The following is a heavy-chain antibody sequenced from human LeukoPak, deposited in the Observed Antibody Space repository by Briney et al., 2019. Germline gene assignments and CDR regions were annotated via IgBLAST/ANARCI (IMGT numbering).Heavy chain of an antibody. CDR1: GYTFTSYY. D-gene: IGHD5-12*01. Sequence: VSVKVSCKASGYTFTSYYMHWVRQAPGQGLEWMGIINPSGGSTSYAQKFQGRVTMTRDTSTSTVYMELSSLRSEDTAVYYCARDYSGYDTFDYWGQGTLVTVSS. CDR2: INPSGGST. CDR3: ARDYSGYDTFDY. V-gene: IGHV1-46*01. J-gene: IGHJ4*02.